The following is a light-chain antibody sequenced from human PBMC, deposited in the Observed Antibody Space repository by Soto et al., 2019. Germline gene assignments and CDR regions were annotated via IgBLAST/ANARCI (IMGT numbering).Light chain of an antibody. J-gene: IGKJ4*01. V-gene: IGKV3-15*01. CDR1: QSVSNN. CDR3: QQYNDWPLT. CDR2: GAS. Sequence: EIVMTQSPATVSVSPGKRATLSCRASQSVSNNLAWFQQKPGQAPRLLIFGASSRATGIPARFSGSGSGTEFTLTINSLQSEDFAVYYCQQYNDWPLTFGGGTKVEIK.